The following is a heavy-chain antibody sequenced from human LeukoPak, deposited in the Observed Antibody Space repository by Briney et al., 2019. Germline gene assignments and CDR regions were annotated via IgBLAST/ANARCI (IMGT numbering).Heavy chain of an antibody. Sequence: PGGSLRLSCAASGFTFNGYWMTWVRQAPGMGLEWVSNINQEGGEKYYVDSVKGRFIISRDNAKNSLYLQMNSLRAEDTAVYYCARGDDYVWGSYRHSNYFAYWGQGTLVTVSS. CDR2: INQEGGEK. J-gene: IGHJ4*02. V-gene: IGHV3-7*01. CDR1: GFTFNGYW. D-gene: IGHD3-16*02. CDR3: ARGDDYVWGSYRHSNYFAY.